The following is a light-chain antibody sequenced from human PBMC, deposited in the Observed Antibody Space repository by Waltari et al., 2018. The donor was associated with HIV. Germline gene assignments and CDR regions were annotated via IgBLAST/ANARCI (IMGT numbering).Light chain of an antibody. V-gene: IGLV1-40*01. J-gene: IGLJ1*01. CDR2: GNT. CDR1: SSNIGAGYD. CDR3: QSYDSSLSGYV. Sequence: QSVLTQPPSVSGAPGQRVTISCTGSSSNIGAGYDVHWYQQLPGTAPKLLIYGNTNRPSGVPDRFSGSKSGTSASLVITELLVEDEADYYCQSYDSSLSGYVFGTGTKVTVL.